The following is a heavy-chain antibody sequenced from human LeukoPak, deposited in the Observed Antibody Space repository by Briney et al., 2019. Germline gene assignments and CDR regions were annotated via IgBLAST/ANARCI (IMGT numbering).Heavy chain of an antibody. J-gene: IGHJ6*02. V-gene: IGHV1-24*01. Sequence: ASVKVSCKVSGYTLTELSMHWVRQAPGKGLEWMGGFDPEDGETIYAQKFQGRVTMTEDTSTDTAYMELSSLRSEDTAVYYCATVDSSRYYYHYGMDVWGQGTTVTVSS. CDR3: ATVDSSRYYYHYGMDV. D-gene: IGHD3-22*01. CDR2: FDPEDGET. CDR1: GYTLTELS.